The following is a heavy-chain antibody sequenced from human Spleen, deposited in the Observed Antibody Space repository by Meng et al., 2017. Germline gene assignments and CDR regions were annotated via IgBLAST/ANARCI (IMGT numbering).Heavy chain of an antibody. Sequence: GESLKISCAASGFTFRTQWMHWVRQAPGKGLVWVSRVNADGSNTAYADSVKGRFTISRDNAKNMVYLQMNSLRAEDTAMYYCARFTPFDYWGQGTLVTVSS. CDR1: GFTFRTQW. V-gene: IGHV3-74*01. CDR3: ARFTPFDY. J-gene: IGHJ4*02. CDR2: VNADGSNT.